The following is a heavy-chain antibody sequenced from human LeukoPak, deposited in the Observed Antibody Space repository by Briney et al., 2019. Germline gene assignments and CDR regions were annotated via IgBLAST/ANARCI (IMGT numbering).Heavy chain of an antibody. CDR3: ARLAVAGAFDY. V-gene: IGHV3-11*04. CDR2: IGTSGSAI. J-gene: IGHJ4*02. Sequence: GGSLRLSCAASGFTFSDYYMNWIRQAPGKGLEWISYIGTSGSAIYYADSVKGRFTISRDNAKNSLYLQMNSRRAEDTAVYYCARLAVAGAFDYWGQGTLVTVSS. CDR1: GFTFSDYY. D-gene: IGHD6-19*01.